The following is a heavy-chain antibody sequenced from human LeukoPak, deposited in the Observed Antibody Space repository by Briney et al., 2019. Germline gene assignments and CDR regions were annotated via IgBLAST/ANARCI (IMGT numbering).Heavy chain of an antibody. V-gene: IGHV3-21*01. CDR1: GFSLDRYS. D-gene: IGHD2-15*01. J-gene: IGHJ4*02. Sequence: PGGSLRPSCAASGFSLDRYSMNWVRQAPGKGLEWVSLISSASSYIYYSDSVEGRFTISRDNAKNSLYLQMNSLRAEDTAVYYCARLFGYCSGGNCYEDFFDYWGRGTLVTVSS. CDR3: ARLFGYCSGGNCYEDFFDY. CDR2: ISSASSYI.